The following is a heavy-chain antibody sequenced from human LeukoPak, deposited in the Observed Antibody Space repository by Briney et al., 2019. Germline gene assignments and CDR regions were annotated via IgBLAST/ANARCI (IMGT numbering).Heavy chain of an antibody. CDR3: TRTNGWYGPCPLSNYFDS. CDR2: INPGGNTNY. Sequence: PSETLSLTCAVVGGSLSRYYWSWVRQPPGKGLEWLGEINPGGNTNYNYNPSLKSRVTMSLNTSNNQFSLRVTSVTAADTAVYYCTRTNGWYGPCPLSNYFDSWGQGTLVTVSS. D-gene: IGHD6-19*01. CDR1: GGSLSRYY. V-gene: IGHV4-34*01. J-gene: IGHJ4*02.